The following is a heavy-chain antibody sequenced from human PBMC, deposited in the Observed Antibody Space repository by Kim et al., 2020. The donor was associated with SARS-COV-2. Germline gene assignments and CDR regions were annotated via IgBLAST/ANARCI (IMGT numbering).Heavy chain of an antibody. D-gene: IGHD7-27*01. CDR2: VNQK. Sequence: VNQKNCAEPEKARFTVSRDNSKNTVYLQRNSLRAEDTALYYCARDLWVLDYWGQGTLVTVSS. CDR3: ARDLWVLDY. V-gene: IGHV3-33*01. J-gene: IGHJ4*02.